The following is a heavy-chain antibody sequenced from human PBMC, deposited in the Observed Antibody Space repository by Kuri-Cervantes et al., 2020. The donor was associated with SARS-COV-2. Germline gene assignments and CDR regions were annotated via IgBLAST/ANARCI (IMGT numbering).Heavy chain of an antibody. D-gene: IGHD1-1*01. CDR3: VRDGDHWNFDY. Sequence: GESLKISCAASGFTFSSYGMHWVRQAPGKGLEWVAVISYDGSNKYSGDSVKGRFTLSRDNAKNMLFLQMNSLRAEDTAVYYCVRDGDHWNFDYWGQGTLVTVSS. CDR1: GFTFSSYG. CDR2: ISYDGSNK. V-gene: IGHV3-30*03. J-gene: IGHJ4*02.